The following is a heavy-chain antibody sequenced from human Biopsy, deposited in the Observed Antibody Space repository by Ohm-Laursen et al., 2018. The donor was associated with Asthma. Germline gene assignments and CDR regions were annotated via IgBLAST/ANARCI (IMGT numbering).Heavy chain of an antibody. Sequence: GSLRLSCSVSGFAVSRDYMFWVRQAPGKGLERVSVIYSGGTSHTADSVRRRFTISRDYSKNTLYLQMHSLRAEDTAVYYCARGDSSNWSHYYFDYWGQGTLVTVSS. CDR1: GFAVSRDY. CDR2: IYSGGTS. CDR3: ARGDSSNWSHYYFDY. J-gene: IGHJ4*02. V-gene: IGHV3-53*01. D-gene: IGHD3-22*01.